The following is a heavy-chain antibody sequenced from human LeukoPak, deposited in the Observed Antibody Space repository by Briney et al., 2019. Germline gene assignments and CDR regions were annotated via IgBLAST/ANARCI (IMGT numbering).Heavy chain of an antibody. CDR1: GFTFSTYT. J-gene: IGHJ6*03. CDR3: ARDSLYYINV. Sequence: GGSLRLSCAASGFTFSTYTMVWVRQAPGKGLEWVSSISSSSSYIYYADSVKGRFTISRDNAKNSLYLEMNSLRAEDTAVYYCARDSLYYINVWGKGTTVTVSS. CDR2: ISSSSSYI. D-gene: IGHD4-11*01. V-gene: IGHV3-21*01.